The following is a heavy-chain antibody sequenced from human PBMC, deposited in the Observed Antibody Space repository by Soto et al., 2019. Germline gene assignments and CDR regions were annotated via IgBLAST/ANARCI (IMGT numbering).Heavy chain of an antibody. D-gene: IGHD3-10*01. CDR2: ISGSGGST. J-gene: IGHJ5*02. V-gene: IGHV3-23*01. CDR3: AKEDYYGSGSYYNVWFDP. CDR1: GFTFSSYA. Sequence: GGSLRLSCAASGFTFSSYAMSWVRQAPGKGLEWVSAISGSGGSTYYADSVKGRFTISRDNSKNTLYLQMNSLRAEDTAVYYCAKEDYYGSGSYYNVWFDPWGQGTLVTVSS.